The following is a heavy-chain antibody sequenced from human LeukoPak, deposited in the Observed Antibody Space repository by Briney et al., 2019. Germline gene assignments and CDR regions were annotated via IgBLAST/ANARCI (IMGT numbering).Heavy chain of an antibody. Sequence: GESLRLSCAASKFTFRNYGMHWVRQAPGKGLEWVGVIWYDGSNQVYADSVKGRFTISRDNSKNTLYLQMNSLRAEDTAVYYCARDGDSSSWLTHFDCWGQGTLVTVSS. V-gene: IGHV3-33*01. CDR1: KFTFRNYG. CDR2: IWYDGSNQ. CDR3: ARDGDSSSWLTHFDC. D-gene: IGHD6-13*01. J-gene: IGHJ4*02.